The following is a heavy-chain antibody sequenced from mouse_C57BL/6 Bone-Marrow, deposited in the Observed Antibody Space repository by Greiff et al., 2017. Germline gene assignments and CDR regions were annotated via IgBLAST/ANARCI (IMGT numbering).Heavy chain of an antibody. CDR3: TRREAQTNFDY. J-gene: IGHJ2*01. CDR2: INTNNGGT. Sequence: EVQLQQSGPELVKPGASVKISCKASGYTFTDYNMDWVKQSHGKSLEWIGDINTNNGGTIYNQKFKGKATLTVDKSSSTDFKELRSLTSENTTVYCCTRREAQTNFDYWGQGTTLTVSS. V-gene: IGHV1-18*01. CDR1: GYTFTDYN. D-gene: IGHD3-2*02.